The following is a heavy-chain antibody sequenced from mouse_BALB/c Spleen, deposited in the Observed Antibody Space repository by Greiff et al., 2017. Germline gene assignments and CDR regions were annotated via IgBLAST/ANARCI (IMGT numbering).Heavy chain of an antibody. CDR2: ISSGGSYT. D-gene: IGHD1-1*01. CDR3: ARGIYYYGSSPYYYAMDY. V-gene: IGHV5-9-4*01. CDR1: GFTFSSYA. J-gene: IGHJ4*01. Sequence: EVMLVESGGGLVKPGGSLKLSCAASGFTFSSYAMSWVRQSPEKRLEWVAEISSGGSYTYYPDTVTGRFTISRDNAKNTLYLEMSSLRSEDTAMYYCARGIYYYGSSPYYYAMDYWGQGTSVTVSS.